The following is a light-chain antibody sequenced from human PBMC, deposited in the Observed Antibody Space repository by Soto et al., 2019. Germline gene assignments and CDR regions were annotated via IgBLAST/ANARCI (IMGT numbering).Light chain of an antibody. CDR1: QSVTSY. CDR2: GAS. Sequence: EIVLTQSPATLSLSPGGRATLSCRASQSVTSYLAWYQQKPGQAPRLLIYGASSRATGIPDRFSGSGSGTVFTLTISRLEPEDFAVYYCQQYGSSSITFGQGTRLE. V-gene: IGKV3-20*01. J-gene: IGKJ5*01. CDR3: QQYGSSSIT.